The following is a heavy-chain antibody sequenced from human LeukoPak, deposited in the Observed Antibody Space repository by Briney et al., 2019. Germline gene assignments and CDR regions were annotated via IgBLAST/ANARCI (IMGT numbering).Heavy chain of an antibody. V-gene: IGHV3-23*01. CDR2: ISGSGGST. J-gene: IGHJ6*03. D-gene: IGHD6-13*01. Sequence: PGGSLRLSCAASGFTFSSYAMSWVRQAPGKGLEWVSAISGSGGSTYYVDSVKGRFTISRDNSKNTLYLQMNSLRAEDTAVYYCAKDRGHLGYSSSWWYYMDVWGKGTTVTVSS. CDR1: GFTFSSYA. CDR3: AKDRGHLGYSSSWWYYMDV.